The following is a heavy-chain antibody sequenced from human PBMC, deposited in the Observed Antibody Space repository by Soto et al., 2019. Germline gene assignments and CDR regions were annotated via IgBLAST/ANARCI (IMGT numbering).Heavy chain of an antibody. CDR2: ISGSGEST. CDR1: GFTFTNYA. J-gene: IGHJ6*02. Sequence: PGGSLRLSCAASGFTFTNYAMNRVGQSPGKGLEWVSVISGSGESTYYADSVKGRFTISRDNSKNTLYLQMNSLRAEDTAVYFCAKDFGDIVVVVLAPYGMDVWGLATTVTVSS. V-gene: IGHV3-23*01. D-gene: IGHD2-15*01. CDR3: AKDFGDIVVVVLAPYGMDV.